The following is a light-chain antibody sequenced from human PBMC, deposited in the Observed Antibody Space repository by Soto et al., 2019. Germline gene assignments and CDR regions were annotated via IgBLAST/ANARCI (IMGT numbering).Light chain of an antibody. J-gene: IGKJ1*01. CDR2: GAP. CDR1: QSVSSN. Sequence: EIVMTQSPATLSVSPGERATLSCRASQSVSSNLAWYQQKPGQAHRLLIYGAPTRATGIPARFSGSGSGTEFTLTISSLQSEDFAVYYCQQYNNWPTWTFGQGTKLDIK. CDR3: QQYNNWPTWT. V-gene: IGKV3-15*01.